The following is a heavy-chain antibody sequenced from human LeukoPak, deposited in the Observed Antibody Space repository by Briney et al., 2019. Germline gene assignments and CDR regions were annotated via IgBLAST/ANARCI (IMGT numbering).Heavy chain of an antibody. D-gene: IGHD6-19*01. V-gene: IGHV1-8*01. CDR2: MNPNSGNT. CDR1: GYTFTSYD. Sequence: ASVKVSCKASGYTFTSYDINWVRQATGQGLEWMGWMNPNSGNTGYAQKFQGRVTMTRNTSISTAYMELSSLRSEDTAVYYCARAFSSGWSYRSGYYYYGMDVWGQGTTVTVSS. CDR3: ARAFSSGWSYRSGYYYYGMDV. J-gene: IGHJ6*02.